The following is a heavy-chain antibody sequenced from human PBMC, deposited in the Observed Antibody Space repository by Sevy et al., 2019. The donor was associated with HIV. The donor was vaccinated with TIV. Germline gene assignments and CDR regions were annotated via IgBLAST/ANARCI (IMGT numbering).Heavy chain of an antibody. CDR2: LSFGCGKI. D-gene: IGHD2-8*01. V-gene: IGHV3-23*01. J-gene: IGHJ4*02. CDR3: AREGCTRPHDY. CDR1: GFAFYDYS. Sequence: GGSLRLSCAASGFAFYDYSMSWICQAPGKGLEWVATLSFGCGKINYADSVKGRFTISRDNSKNSFYLQMENLRVEDTALYYCAREGCTRPHDYWGQGSRVTVSS.